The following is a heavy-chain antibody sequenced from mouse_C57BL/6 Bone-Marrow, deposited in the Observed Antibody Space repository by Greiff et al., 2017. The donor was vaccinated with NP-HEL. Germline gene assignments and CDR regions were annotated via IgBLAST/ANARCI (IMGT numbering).Heavy chain of an antibody. Sequence: VKLQQSGAELVRPGASVKLSCKASGYTFTDYYINWVKQRPGQGLEWIARIYPGSGNTYYNEKFKGKATLTAEKSSSTAYMQLSSLTSEDSAVYFCARNSNYFDDWGQGTTLTVSS. CDR3: ARNSNYFDD. V-gene: IGHV1-76*01. CDR1: GYTFTDYY. CDR2: IYPGSGNT. J-gene: IGHJ2*01.